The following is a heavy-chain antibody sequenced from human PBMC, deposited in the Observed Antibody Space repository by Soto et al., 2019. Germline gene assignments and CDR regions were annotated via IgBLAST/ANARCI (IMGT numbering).Heavy chain of an antibody. CDR1: GGSFSGYY. V-gene: IGHV4-34*01. Sequence: SETLSLTCAVYGGSFSGYYWSWFRQPPGKGLEWIGEINHSGSTNYNPSLKSRVTISVDTSKNQFSLKLSSVTAADTAVYYCARDQVIAAVFHYYYYGMDVWGQGTTVTVSS. J-gene: IGHJ6*02. D-gene: IGHD6-13*01. CDR3: ARDQVIAAVFHYYYYGMDV. CDR2: INHSGST.